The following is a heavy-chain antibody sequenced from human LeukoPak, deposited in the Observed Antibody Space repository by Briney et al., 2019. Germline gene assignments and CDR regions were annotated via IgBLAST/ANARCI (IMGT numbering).Heavy chain of an antibody. V-gene: IGHV3-11*04. D-gene: IGHD3-22*01. Sequence: PGGSLRLSCAASGFIFSDYYMSWIRQAPGKGLEWVSYISSSGSTIHYADSVKGRFTISRDNAKNSLYLQMNSLRAEDAAVYYCAINSYDSSGYYPHWGQGTLVTVSS. CDR2: ISSSGSTI. CDR1: GFIFSDYY. CDR3: AINSYDSSGYYPH. J-gene: IGHJ4*02.